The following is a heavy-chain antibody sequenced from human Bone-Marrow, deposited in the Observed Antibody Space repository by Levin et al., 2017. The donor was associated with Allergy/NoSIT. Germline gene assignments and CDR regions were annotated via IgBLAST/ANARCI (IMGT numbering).Heavy chain of an antibody. V-gene: IGHV1-69*13. Sequence: SVKVSCKASGGTFSSYAISWVRQAPGQGLEWMGGIIPIFGTANYAQKFQGRVTITADESTSTAYMELSSLRSEDTAVYYCARGSDYCSGGSCYSDYYYMGVWGKGTTVTVSS. CDR2: IIPIFGTA. D-gene: IGHD2-15*01. CDR1: GGTFSSYA. J-gene: IGHJ6*03. CDR3: ARGSDYCSGGSCYSDYYYMGV.